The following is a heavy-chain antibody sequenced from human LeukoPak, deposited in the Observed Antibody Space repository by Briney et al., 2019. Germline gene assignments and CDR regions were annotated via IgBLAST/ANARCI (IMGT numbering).Heavy chain of an antibody. CDR3: AKDRSKEGRGASNDAFDI. Sequence: GGSLILSCAASGFTFSSYAMSWVRQAPGKGLEWVSAISGSGGSTYYADSVKGRFTISRDNSKNTLYLQMNSLRAEDTAVYYCAKDRSKEGRGASNDAFDIWGQGTMVTVSS. CDR1: GFTFSSYA. V-gene: IGHV3-23*01. D-gene: IGHD1-26*01. CDR2: ISGSGGST. J-gene: IGHJ3*02.